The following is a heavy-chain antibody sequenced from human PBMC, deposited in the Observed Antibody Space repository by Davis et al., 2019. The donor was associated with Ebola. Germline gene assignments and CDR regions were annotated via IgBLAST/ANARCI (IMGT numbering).Heavy chain of an antibody. Sequence: SETLSLTCTVSGGSISSSSYYWGWIRQPPGKGLEWIGSIYYSGSTYYNPSLKSRVTISVDTSKNQFSLKLSSVTAADTAVYYCARHYYDSSGYYHLGYYYYGMDVWGQGTTVTVSS. CDR3: ARHYYDSSGYYHLGYYYYGMDV. CDR2: IYYSGST. D-gene: IGHD3-22*01. CDR1: GGSISSSSYY. V-gene: IGHV4-39*01. J-gene: IGHJ6*02.